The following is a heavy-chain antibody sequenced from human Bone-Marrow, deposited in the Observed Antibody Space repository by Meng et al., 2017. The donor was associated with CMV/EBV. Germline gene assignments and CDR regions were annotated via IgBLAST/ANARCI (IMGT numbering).Heavy chain of an antibody. D-gene: IGHD2-2*01. CDR1: GGSVSSGSYY. CDR2: IYYSGST. V-gene: IGHV4-61*01. Sequence: SETLSLTCTVSGGSVSSGSYYWSWIRQPPGKGLEWIGYIYYSGSTNYNPSLKSRVTISVDTSKNQFSLKLSSVTAADTAVYYCARGRVVVVPAARGRRFDPWGQGTLVTVSS. CDR3: ARGRVVVVPAARGRRFDP. J-gene: IGHJ5*02.